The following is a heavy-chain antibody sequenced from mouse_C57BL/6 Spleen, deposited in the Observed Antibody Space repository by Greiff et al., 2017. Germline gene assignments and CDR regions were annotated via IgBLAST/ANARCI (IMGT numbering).Heavy chain of an antibody. V-gene: IGHV1-50*01. J-gene: IGHJ3*01. D-gene: IGHD4-1*01. CDR2: IDPSDSYT. CDR1: GYTFTSYW. Sequence: QVQLQQSGAELVKPGASVKLSCKASGYTFTSYWMQWVKQRPGQGLEWIGEIDPSDSYTNYNQKFKGKATLTVDTSSSAAYLQLSRLTSEDSAVYYCANLGRGWFAYWGQGTLVTVSA. CDR3: ANLGRGWFAY.